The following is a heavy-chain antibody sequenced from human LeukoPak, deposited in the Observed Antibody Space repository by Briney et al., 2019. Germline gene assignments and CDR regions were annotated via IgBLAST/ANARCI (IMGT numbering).Heavy chain of an antibody. Sequence: SETLSLTCAVYGGSFSGYYWSWIRQPPGEGLEWIGEINPSGTTNYNPSLKSRVTISVDTSKNQFSLKLSSVTAADTAVYYCARDPLIRNYYGSGSSLDPWGQGTLVTVSS. V-gene: IGHV4-34*01. CDR1: GGSFSGYY. J-gene: IGHJ5*02. D-gene: IGHD3-10*01. CDR2: INPSGTT. CDR3: ARDPLIRNYYGSGSSLDP.